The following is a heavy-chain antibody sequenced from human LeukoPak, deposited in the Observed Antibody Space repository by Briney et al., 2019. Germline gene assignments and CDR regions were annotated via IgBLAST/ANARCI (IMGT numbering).Heavy chain of an antibody. D-gene: IGHD3-22*01. V-gene: IGHV1-3*01. CDR1: GYSFTDYA. Sequence: ASVQVSCKASGYSFTDYAMHWVRQAPGQRLEWMGWINAANGSTKYSQNFQGRVTITRDTSASTAYMELSSLRSEDTAVYYCAGTYYYDSSGYYPAFDYWGQGTLVTVSS. J-gene: IGHJ4*02. CDR2: INAANGST. CDR3: AGTYYYDSSGYYPAFDY.